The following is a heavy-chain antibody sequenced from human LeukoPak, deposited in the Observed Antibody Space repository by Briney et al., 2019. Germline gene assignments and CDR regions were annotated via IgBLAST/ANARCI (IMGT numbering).Heavy chain of an antibody. CDR2: IYYSGST. CDR1: GGSISSYY. V-gene: IGHV4-59*01. J-gene: IGHJ4*02. D-gene: IGHD3-3*01. Sequence: SETLSLTCTVSGGSISSYYWSWIRQPPGKGLELIGYIYYSGSTNYNPSLKSRVTILVDTSKNQFSLKLSSVTAADTAVYYCAGERNYDFWSGHAFDYWGQGTLVTVSS. CDR3: AGERNYDFWSGHAFDY.